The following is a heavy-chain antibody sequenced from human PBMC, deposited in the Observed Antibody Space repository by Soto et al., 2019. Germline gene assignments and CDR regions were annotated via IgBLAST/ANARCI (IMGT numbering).Heavy chain of an antibody. CDR2: IYYSGST. V-gene: IGHV4-59*01. CDR1: GGSISSYY. Sequence: PSETLSLTCTVSGGSISSYYWSWIRQPPGKGLEWIGYIYYSGSTNYNPSLKSRVTISVDTSKNQFSLKLSSVTAAATAVYYCARGKRRDGYNYNYYYGMDVWGQGTTVTVSS. CDR3: ARGKRRDGYNYNYYYGMDV. J-gene: IGHJ6*02. D-gene: IGHD5-12*01.